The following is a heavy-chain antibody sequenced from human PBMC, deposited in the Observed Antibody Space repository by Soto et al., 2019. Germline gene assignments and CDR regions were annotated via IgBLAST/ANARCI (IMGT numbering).Heavy chain of an antibody. J-gene: IGHJ4*02. CDR3: ARGGAARPDY. D-gene: IGHD6-6*01. CDR1: GFTFSNYG. Sequence: EVQLVESGGGLVQAEGSLRLSCAASGFTFSNYGMNWVRQAPGKGLAWVSYISSGRPTIQYADSVKGRFTISRDNAKNSLYLQMNSLRDEDTAVYYCARGGAARPDYWGQGTLVTVSS. V-gene: IGHV3-48*02. CDR2: ISSGRPTI.